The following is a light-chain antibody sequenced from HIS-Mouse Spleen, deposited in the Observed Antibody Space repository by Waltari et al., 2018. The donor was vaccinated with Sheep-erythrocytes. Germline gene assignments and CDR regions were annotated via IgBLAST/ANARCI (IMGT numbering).Light chain of an antibody. Sequence: QSALTQPPPAPGSPGHSVTISCTGTSRDGGGYHYVSWYQQHPGKAPKLMIYEVSKRPSGVPDRFSGSKSGNTASLTVSGLQAEDEADYYCSSYAGSNNWVFGGGTKLTVL. V-gene: IGLV2-8*01. CDR2: EVS. CDR1: SRDGGGYHY. J-gene: IGLJ3*02. CDR3: SSYAGSNNWV.